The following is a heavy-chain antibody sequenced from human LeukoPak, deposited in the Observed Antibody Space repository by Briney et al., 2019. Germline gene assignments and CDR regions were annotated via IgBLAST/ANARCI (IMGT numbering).Heavy chain of an antibody. CDR2: INHSGST. D-gene: IGHD2-15*01. Sequence: SETLSLTCAVYGGSFSGYYWSWIRQPPGKGLEWIGEINHSGSTNYNPSLKSRVTISVDTSKNQFSLKLSSVTAADTAVYHCARGYKYCSGGSCYSYYYYYMDVWGKGTTVTVSS. CDR1: GGSFSGYY. J-gene: IGHJ6*03. CDR3: ARGYKYCSGGSCYSYYYYYMDV. V-gene: IGHV4-34*01.